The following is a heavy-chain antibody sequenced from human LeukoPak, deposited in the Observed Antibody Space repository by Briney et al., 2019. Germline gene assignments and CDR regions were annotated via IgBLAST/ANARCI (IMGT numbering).Heavy chain of an antibody. V-gene: IGHV3-30*02. D-gene: IGHD3-10*02. Sequence: GGSLRLSCAASGFTFNKYAMHWVRQAPGNGLEGVAFIRFDGSNIYYADSVKGRFTISRDNSKNKLYLQMNSLRAEDTAVYYCAELGLTMIGGVWGKGTTVTISS. CDR1: GFTFNKYA. J-gene: IGHJ6*04. CDR2: IRFDGSNI. CDR3: AELGLTMIGGV.